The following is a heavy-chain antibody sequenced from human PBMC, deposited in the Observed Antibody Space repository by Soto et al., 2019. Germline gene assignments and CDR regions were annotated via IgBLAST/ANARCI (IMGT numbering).Heavy chain of an antibody. Sequence: QVQLVQSGAEVKTPGASVKVSCKASGYTFTDYDINWVRQAPGQGLEWVGRMNPSSGKTDYAQNFQARVTMTRDTSISTAYLELSNLGYEDTAVFYCSTWGRDGWYTGFFWGQGILVTVAS. CDR3: STWGRDGWYTGFF. V-gene: IGHV1-8*01. D-gene: IGHD6-19*01. CDR1: GYTFTDYD. J-gene: IGHJ4*02. CDR2: MNPSSGKT.